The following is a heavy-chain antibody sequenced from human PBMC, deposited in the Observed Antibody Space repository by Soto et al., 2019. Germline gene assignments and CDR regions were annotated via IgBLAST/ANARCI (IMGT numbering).Heavy chain of an antibody. J-gene: IGHJ4*02. CDR3: ARSSGWHFDS. V-gene: IGHV4-31*01. Sequence: QVQLQESGPGLVKPSQTLSLTCTVSSGSISSGGYYWSWIRQHPGKGLEWIGYIYYSGSTYYNPSLKXXVXMXXDTSKNQLSLKLSSVTAADTAVYYCARSSGWHFDSWGQGSLVTVSS. D-gene: IGHD6-19*01. CDR1: SGSISSGGYY. CDR2: IYYSGST.